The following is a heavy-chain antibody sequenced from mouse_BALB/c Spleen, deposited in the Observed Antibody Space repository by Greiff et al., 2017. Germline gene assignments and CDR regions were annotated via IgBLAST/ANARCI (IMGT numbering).Heavy chain of an antibody. CDR2: IWAGGST. CDR1: GFSLTSYG. J-gene: IGHJ3*01. D-gene: IGHD4-1*01. Sequence: VKLMESGPGLVAPSQSLSITCTVSGFSLTSYGVHWVRQPPGKGLEWLGVIWAGGSTNYNSALMSRLSISKDNSKSQVFLKMNSLQTDDTAMYYCASPGTWFAYWGQGTLVTVSA. CDR3: ASPGTWFAY. V-gene: IGHV2-9*02.